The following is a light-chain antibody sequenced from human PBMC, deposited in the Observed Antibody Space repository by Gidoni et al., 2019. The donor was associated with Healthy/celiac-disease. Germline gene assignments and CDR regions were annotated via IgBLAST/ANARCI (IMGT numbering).Light chain of an antibody. V-gene: IGKV3-20*01. J-gene: IGKJ3*01. CDR2: GAS. CDR3: QQYGSSPRLFT. Sequence: EMVLTQSPGTLSLSPGERATLSCRASQSVSRSYLAWYQQKPGQAPRLLIYGASSRATGIPDRFSGSGSGTDFTLTISRLEPEDFAVYYCQQYGSSPRLFTFGPGTKVDIK. CDR1: QSVSRSY.